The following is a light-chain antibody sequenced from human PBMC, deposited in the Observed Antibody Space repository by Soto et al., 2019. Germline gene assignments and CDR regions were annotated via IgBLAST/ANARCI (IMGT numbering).Light chain of an antibody. J-gene: IGLJ1*01. CDR1: NSDVGGYNY. CDR3: SSYAGSNWYV. CDR2: EVN. V-gene: IGLV2-8*01. Sequence: QSALTQPLSASGSPGQSVTISCTGTNSDVGGYNYVSWYQQYPGKAPKLIIYEVNERPSGVPDRFSGSKSGNTASLTVSGLQTADEADYYCSSYAGSNWYVFGTGTKLTVL.